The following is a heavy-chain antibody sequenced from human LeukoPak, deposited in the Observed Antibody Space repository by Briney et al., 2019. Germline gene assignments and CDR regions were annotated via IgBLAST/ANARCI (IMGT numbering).Heavy chain of an antibody. CDR3: AKSYYFDSSGYRAPLLDP. Sequence: GGSLSLSCAASGFTFSTYAMNWVRQAPGKGLEWVAAISYDGSNKYYADSVKGRFTISRDNSKNTLYLQMNSLRAGDMAVYYCAKSYYFDSSGYRAPLLDPWGQGTLVTVSS. V-gene: IGHV3-30-3*01. J-gene: IGHJ5*02. D-gene: IGHD3-22*01. CDR2: ISYDGSNK. CDR1: GFTFSTYA.